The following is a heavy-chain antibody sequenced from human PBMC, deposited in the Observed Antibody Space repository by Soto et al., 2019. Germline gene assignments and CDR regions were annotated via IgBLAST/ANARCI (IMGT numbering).Heavy chain of an antibody. CDR3: PRPARNSEDYGHSHDAFDV. Sequence: ASVKVSCKASEGPFSSYAISWVRQAPGQGLEWMGGIIPIFGTANYAQKFQGRVTITADESTSTAYMEMSSLRSEDTAWYSCPRPARNSEDYGHSHDAFDVWGQGTMVTVSS. CDR2: IIPIFGTA. CDR1: EGPFSSYA. D-gene: IGHD4-17*01. V-gene: IGHV1-69*13. J-gene: IGHJ3*01.